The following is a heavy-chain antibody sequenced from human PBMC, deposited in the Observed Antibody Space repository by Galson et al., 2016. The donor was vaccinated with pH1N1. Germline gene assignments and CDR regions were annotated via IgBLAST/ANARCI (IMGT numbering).Heavy chain of an antibody. CDR1: GYTFTAYQ. D-gene: IGHD3-3*01. CDR2: IKPNTGDT. CDR3: ARDWSGYFTTTRY. Sequence: SVKVSCKASGYTFTAYQMHWLRQAPGLGLEWMGWIKPNTGDTAYAQKFQGRVTMTSDTSISTAYMEVTSLRSDDTAVYYCARDWSGYFTTTRYWGHGTRVTVSS. V-gene: IGHV1-2*02. J-gene: IGHJ4*01.